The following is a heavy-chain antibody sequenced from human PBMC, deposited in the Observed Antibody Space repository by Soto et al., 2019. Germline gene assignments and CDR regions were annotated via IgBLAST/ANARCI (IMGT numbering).Heavy chain of an antibody. V-gene: IGHV4-30-4*01. CDR3: AREDYGDYFYYYGMDV. J-gene: IGHJ6*02. CDR2: IYYSGST. Sequence: SETLSLTCTVSGGSIGSCDYYWSWIRQPPGKGLEWIGYIYYSGSTYYNPSLKSRVTISVDTSKNQFSLKLSSVTAADTAVYYCAREDYGDYFYYYGMDVWGQGTTVTVSS. CDR1: GGSIGSCDYY. D-gene: IGHD4-17*01.